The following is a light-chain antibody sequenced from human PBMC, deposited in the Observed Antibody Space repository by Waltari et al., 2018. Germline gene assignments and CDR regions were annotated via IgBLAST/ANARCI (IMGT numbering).Light chain of an antibody. V-gene: IGLV3-21*03. CDR3: QVWDSNSDLVV. CDR2: GNT. CDR1: NIGNEF. Sequence: CVLTQAPAVFAVPAMTARINCGETNIGNEFVNWYQQKPGQAPVLVVYGNTDRPSGIPERFSGSNSENTATLTISRAEAGDEADYYCQVWDSNSDLVVFGGGTKLTVL. J-gene: IGLJ2*01.